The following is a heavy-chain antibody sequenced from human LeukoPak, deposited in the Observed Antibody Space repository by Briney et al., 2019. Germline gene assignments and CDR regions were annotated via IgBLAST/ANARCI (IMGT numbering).Heavy chain of an antibody. CDR1: GFTFSSYA. CDR3: AKVKGITFGGVIEL. CDR2: ISGSGGST. Sequence: GGSLRLSCAASGFTFSSYAMSWVRQAPGKGLEWVSAISGSGGSTYYADSVKGRFTISRDNSKNTLYLQMNGLRAEDTAVYYCAKVKGITFGGVIELWGQGTLVTVSS. V-gene: IGHV3-23*01. J-gene: IGHJ5*02. D-gene: IGHD3-16*01.